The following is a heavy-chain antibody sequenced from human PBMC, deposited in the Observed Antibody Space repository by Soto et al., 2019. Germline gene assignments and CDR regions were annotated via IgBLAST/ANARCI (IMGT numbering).Heavy chain of an antibody. Sequence: ASVKVSCKASGYTFTAYYMNWVRQAPGQGLEWMGWINPASGDTKYNQKFQGRVTVTRDESISTAYMEVSSLTSDDTALYYCARERPMEVWGQGTAVTVSS. J-gene: IGHJ6*02. CDR1: GYTFTAYY. CDR3: ARERPMEV. CDR2: INPASGDT. V-gene: IGHV1-2*02.